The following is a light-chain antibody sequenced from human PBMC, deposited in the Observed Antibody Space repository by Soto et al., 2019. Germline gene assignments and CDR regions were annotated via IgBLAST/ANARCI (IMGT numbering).Light chain of an antibody. CDR3: QQYNNWPVA. V-gene: IGKV3-15*01. J-gene: IGKJ1*01. Sequence: EIVMTQSPATLSVSPGERATLSCRASQSVSSNLAWYQQKPGQAPRLLIYGASTRATGIPARFSGSGSGTEFTLTISSLQSEDFAVYYWQQYNNWPVAFGQGTKVEIK. CDR1: QSVSSN. CDR2: GAS.